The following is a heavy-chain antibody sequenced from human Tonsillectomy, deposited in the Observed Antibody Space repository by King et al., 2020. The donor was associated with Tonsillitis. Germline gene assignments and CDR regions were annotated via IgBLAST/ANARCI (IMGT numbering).Heavy chain of an antibody. D-gene: IGHD2-21*01. CDR2: ISYDSSNK. CDR1: GFTFSNYG. J-gene: IGHJ6*02. CDR3: ANELVFDTDAYYGMDV. Sequence: QVQLVESGGGVVQPGRSLRLSCAASGFTFSNYGMHWVRQAPGKGLEWVAIISYDSSNKYYADSVKGRFTISRDNSKNTLYLQMNSLRAEDTAMYYCANELVFDTDAYYGMDVWGQGTTVTVSS. V-gene: IGHV3-30*18.